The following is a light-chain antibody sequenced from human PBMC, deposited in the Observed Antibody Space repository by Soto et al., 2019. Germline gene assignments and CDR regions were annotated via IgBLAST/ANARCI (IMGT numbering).Light chain of an antibody. J-gene: IGLJ1*01. CDR1: TSNIGSNT. CDR3: AAWDDSLIYV. CDR2: SDN. Sequence: QSVLTQPPSASGTPGQRVAISCSGSTSNIGSNTVSWYQQLPGTAPKLLIYSDNQRPSGVPDRFSGSKSGTSASLAISGLQSEDEADYYCAAWDDSLIYVFGTGTKLTAL. V-gene: IGLV1-44*01.